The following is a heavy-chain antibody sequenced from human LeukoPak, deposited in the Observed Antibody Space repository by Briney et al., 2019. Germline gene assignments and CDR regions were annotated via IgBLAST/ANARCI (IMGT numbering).Heavy chain of an antibody. CDR3: VRVSLSPLLPIDY. Sequence: GASVKVSCKAFGYTFTAYYLHWVRQAPGQGLEWMGWINSNSGDTNSAQKFQGRVTLTRDTSITTAYMEMSSLSSDDTAVYYCVRVSLSPLLPIDYWGQGTLVTVSS. CDR2: INSNSGDT. D-gene: IGHD2-15*01. J-gene: IGHJ4*02. CDR1: GYTFTAYY. V-gene: IGHV1-2*02.